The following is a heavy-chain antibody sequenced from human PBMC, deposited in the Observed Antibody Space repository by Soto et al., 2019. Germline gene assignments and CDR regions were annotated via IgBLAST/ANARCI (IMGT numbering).Heavy chain of an antibody. CDR3: VQDLIAVAKRY. V-gene: IGHV3-23*01. D-gene: IGHD6-19*01. J-gene: IGHJ4*02. CDR2: ISGSGGST. CDR1: GFTFSSYA. Sequence: GGSLRLSCAASGFTFSSYAMSWVRQAPGKGLEWVSAISGSGGSTYYADSVKGRFTISRDNSKNTLYLQMNSLRAEDTAVYYCVQDLIAVAKRYWGQGTLVTVSS.